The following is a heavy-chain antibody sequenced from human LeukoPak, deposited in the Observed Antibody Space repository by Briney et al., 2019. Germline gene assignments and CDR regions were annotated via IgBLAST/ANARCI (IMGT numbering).Heavy chain of an antibody. CDR1: GYTFTSYY. V-gene: IGHV1-46*01. Sequence: ASVKVSCKASGYTFTSYYLHWVRQTPGQGLEWMGIINPSAGSTSYAQKFQGRVTMTEDTPTDTAYMELSSLRSEDTAVYYCATGVEMTTVGLTFDIWGQGTMVTVSS. CDR3: ATGVEMTTVGLTFDI. CDR2: INPSAGST. J-gene: IGHJ3*02. D-gene: IGHD5-24*01.